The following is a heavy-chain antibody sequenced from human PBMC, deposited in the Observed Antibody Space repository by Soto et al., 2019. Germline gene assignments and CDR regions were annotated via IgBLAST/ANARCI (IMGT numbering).Heavy chain of an antibody. CDR3: AKVLQLWSKYYFDY. D-gene: IGHD5-18*01. J-gene: IGHJ4*02. V-gene: IGHV3-23*01. CDR1: GFTFSSYA. Sequence: GGSLRLSCAASGFTFSSYAMSWVRQAPGKGLEWVSAISGSGGSTYYADSVKGRFTISRDNSKNTPYLQMNSLRAEDTAVYYCAKVLQLWSKYYFDYWGQGTLVTVSS. CDR2: ISGSGGST.